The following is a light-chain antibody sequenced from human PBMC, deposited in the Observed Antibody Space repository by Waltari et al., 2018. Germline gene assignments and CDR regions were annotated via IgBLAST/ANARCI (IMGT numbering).Light chain of an antibody. J-gene: IGLJ1*01. CDR1: NSADQQ. CDR2: QDS. Sequence: SYALTQPPSVSVSPGHTAIITCSLDNSADQQADRYQQKPGQSPVLVIYQDSKRPSGIPERFSGSNSGNTATLTISGTQAMDEADYYCQAWDSSTALYVFGTGTKVTVL. V-gene: IGLV3-1*01. CDR3: QAWDSSTALYV.